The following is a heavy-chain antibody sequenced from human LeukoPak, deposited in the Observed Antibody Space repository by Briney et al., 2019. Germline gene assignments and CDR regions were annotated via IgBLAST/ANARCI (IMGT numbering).Heavy chain of an antibody. CDR3: TTDYTSGNPY. Sequence: AGGSLRLSCAASGFRFNNFVMSWVRQAPGKGLEWVGRIKSKDDGGTRDYAAPVKVRFTISRDDSKNTLYLQMNSLKTEDTAVYYCTTDYTSGNPYWGQGTLVTVSS. V-gene: IGHV3-15*01. CDR1: GFRFNNFV. J-gene: IGHJ4*02. CDR2: IKSKDDGGTR. D-gene: IGHD3-10*01.